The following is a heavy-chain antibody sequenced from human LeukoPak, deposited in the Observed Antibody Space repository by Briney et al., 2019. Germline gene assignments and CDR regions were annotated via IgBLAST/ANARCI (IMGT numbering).Heavy chain of an antibody. Sequence: SQTLSLTCAISGDSVSINSAAWDWVRQSPSRGLEWLGRTYQRSKWYNDYAVSVKSRITINPDISKNQFSLQLNSVTPEDTAVYYCARSPSPYSSGWYFDYWGQGTLVTVSS. J-gene: IGHJ4*02. D-gene: IGHD6-19*01. CDR2: TYQRSKWYN. CDR3: ARSPSPYSSGWYFDY. CDR1: GDSVSINSAA. V-gene: IGHV6-1*01.